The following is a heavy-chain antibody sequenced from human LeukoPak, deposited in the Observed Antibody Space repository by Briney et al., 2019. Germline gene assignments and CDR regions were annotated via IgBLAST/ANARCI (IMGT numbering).Heavy chain of an antibody. J-gene: IGHJ5*02. V-gene: IGHV3-23*01. CDR1: GFTFSSYA. CDR2: ISGSGGST. Sequence: GGSLRLSCAASGFTFSSYAMSWVRQAPGKGLEWVSAISGSGGSTYYADSVKGRFTISRDNAKNSLYLQMNSLRAEDTAVYYCARALPKTYSSSSRGWFDPWGQGTLVTVSS. CDR3: ARALPKTYSSSSRGWFDP. D-gene: IGHD6-6*01.